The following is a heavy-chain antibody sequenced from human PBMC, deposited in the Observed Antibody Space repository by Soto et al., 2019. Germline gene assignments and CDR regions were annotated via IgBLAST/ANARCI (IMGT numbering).Heavy chain of an antibody. CDR1: GFSLSTGGVG. V-gene: IGHV2-5*02. CDR3: VHSRCGGDCLRSYSSHYYYGMDV. D-gene: IGHD2-21*02. J-gene: IGHJ6*02. CDR2: IYWDNDN. Sequence: QITLKESGPTLVKPTQTLTLTCTFSGFSLSTGGVGVGWIRQPPGKALEWLALIYWDNDNRYSPSLRSRLTVTKDTSKNQVVLTMTNMDPVDTATYYCVHSRCGGDCLRSYSSHYYYGMDVWGQGTTVTVFS.